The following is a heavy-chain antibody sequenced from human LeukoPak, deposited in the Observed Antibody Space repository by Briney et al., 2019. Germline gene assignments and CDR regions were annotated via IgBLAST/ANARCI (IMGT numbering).Heavy chain of an antibody. J-gene: IGHJ5*02. CDR1: GFTFISYA. V-gene: IGHV3-23*01. CDR3: AKYAYCSSTSCYWDHAHWFDP. CDR2: ISGSGGST. D-gene: IGHD2-2*01. Sequence: GGSLRVSCAASGFTFISYAMSWVRQARGKGLEWVSAISGSGGSTYYADSVKGRFTISRDNSKNTLYLQMNSLRAEDTAVYYCAKYAYCSSTSCYWDHAHWFDPWGQGTLVTVSS.